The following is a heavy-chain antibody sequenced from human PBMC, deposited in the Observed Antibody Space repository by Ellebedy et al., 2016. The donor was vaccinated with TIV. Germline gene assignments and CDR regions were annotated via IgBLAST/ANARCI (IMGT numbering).Heavy chain of an antibody. CDR2: INPNSGGT. Sequence: ASVKVSCKASGYTFTGYYMHWVRQAPGQGLEWMGWINPNSGGTNYAQKFQGWVTMTRDTSISTAYMELSRLRSDDTAVYYCARSPLPYYYDSSGGFDYWGQGTLVTVSS. CDR3: ARSPLPYYYDSSGGFDY. D-gene: IGHD3-22*01. J-gene: IGHJ4*02. CDR1: GYTFTGYY. V-gene: IGHV1-2*04.